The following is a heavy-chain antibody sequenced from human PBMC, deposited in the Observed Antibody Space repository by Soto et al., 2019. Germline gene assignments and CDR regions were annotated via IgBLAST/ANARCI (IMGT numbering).Heavy chain of an antibody. CDR3: ARDCQGITMVRGVTGYYYYGMDV. CDR2: VYYNGFT. V-gene: IGHV4-39*07. CDR1: GGSISSTNYY. Sequence: SETLSLTCTVSGGSISSTNYYWGWIRQPPGKGLEWIGNVYYNGFTYYKPSLKSRVTISVDTSKNQFSLKLSSVTAADTAVYYCARDCQGITMVRGVTGYYYYGMDVWGQGTTVTVSS. D-gene: IGHD3-10*01. J-gene: IGHJ6*02.